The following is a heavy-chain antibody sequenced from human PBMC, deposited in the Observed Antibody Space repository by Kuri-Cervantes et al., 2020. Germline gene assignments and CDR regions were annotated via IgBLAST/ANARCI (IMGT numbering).Heavy chain of an antibody. V-gene: IGHV3-7*01. CDR2: IKQDGSEK. CDR3: ARASGYSYGYQNYYYYGMDV. CDR1: GFTFSNAW. J-gene: IGHJ6*02. D-gene: IGHD5-18*01. Sequence: GESLKISCAASGFTFSNAWMSWVRQAPGKGLEWVANIKQDGSEKYYVDSVKGRFTISRDNAKNSLYLQMNSLRAEDTAVYYCARASGYSYGYQNYYYYGMDVWGQGTTVTVSS.